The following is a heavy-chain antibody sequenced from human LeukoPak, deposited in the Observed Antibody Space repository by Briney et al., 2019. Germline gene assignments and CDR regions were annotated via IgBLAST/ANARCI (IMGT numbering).Heavy chain of an antibody. CDR2: INPHSDDR. CDR3: ARGSYDSSDFEYFHH. D-gene: IGHD3-22*01. V-gene: IGHV1-2*02. CDR1: GYTFTGYY. Sequence: ASVKVSCKASGYTFTGYYMHWVRQAPGQGLEWMGWINPHSDDRNYAQKFQGRVTMTRDTSIGTAYMELNRLRSDDTAVYYCARGSYDSSDFEYFHHWGQGTLVTVSS. J-gene: IGHJ1*01.